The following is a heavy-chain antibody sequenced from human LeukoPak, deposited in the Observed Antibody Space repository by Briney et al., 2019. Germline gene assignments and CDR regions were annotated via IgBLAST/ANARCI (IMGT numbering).Heavy chain of an antibody. V-gene: IGHV3-23*01. D-gene: IGHD3-3*01. CDR1: GFTFSSYA. CDR2: ISGSGGST. J-gene: IGHJ4*02. CDR3: AKGKEALNNYDFWSGLAYYFDY. Sequence: GGSLRLSCAASGFTFSSYAMSWVRQAPGKGLEWVSAISGSGGSTYYADSVKGRFTISRDNSKNTLYLQMNSLRAEDTAVYYCAKGKEALNNYDFWSGLAYYFDYWGQGTLVAVSS.